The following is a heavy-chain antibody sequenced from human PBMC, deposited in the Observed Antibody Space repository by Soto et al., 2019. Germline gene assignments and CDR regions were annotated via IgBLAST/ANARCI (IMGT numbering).Heavy chain of an antibody. CDR3: ARAPSEYSSSSVFAWYFDY. Sequence: PSETLSLTCTVSGGSISSGDYYWSWIRQPPGKGLEWIGYIYYSGSTYYNPSLKSRVTISVDTSKNQFSLKLSSVTAADTAVYYCARAPSEYSSSSVFAWYFDYWGQGTLVTVSS. V-gene: IGHV4-30-4*01. J-gene: IGHJ4*02. D-gene: IGHD6-6*01. CDR1: GGSISSGDYY. CDR2: IYYSGST.